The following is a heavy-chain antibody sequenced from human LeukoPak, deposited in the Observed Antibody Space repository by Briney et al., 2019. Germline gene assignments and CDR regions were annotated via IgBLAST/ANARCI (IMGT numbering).Heavy chain of an antibody. J-gene: IGHJ5*02. CDR2: VYYIGTT. V-gene: IGHV4-59*01. CDR3: ARNTSSSPWFDP. D-gene: IGHD6-6*01. CDR1: GVSITNYY. Sequence: SETLSLTCIVSGVSITNYYWTWIRQPPGKGLEWIGNVYYIGTTTYSSSLKSRVTISVDTSKNQFSLELASVTAADTAVYYCARNTSSSPWFDPWGQGTLVTVSS.